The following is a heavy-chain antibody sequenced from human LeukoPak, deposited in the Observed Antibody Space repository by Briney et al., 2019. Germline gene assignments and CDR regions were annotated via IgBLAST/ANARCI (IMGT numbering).Heavy chain of an antibody. Sequence: SVKVSCEASGGTFSSYAISWVRQAPGQGLEWMGGIIPIFGTANYAQKFQGRVTITADESTSTAYMELSSLRSEDTAVYYCARDPMAYCSSTSCSGPFDYWGQGTLVTVSS. CDR2: IIPIFGTA. CDR3: ARDPMAYCSSTSCSGPFDY. CDR1: GGTFSSYA. V-gene: IGHV1-69*01. J-gene: IGHJ4*02. D-gene: IGHD2-2*01.